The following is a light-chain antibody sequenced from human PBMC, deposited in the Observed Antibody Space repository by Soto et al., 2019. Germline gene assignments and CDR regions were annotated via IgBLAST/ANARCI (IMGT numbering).Light chain of an antibody. J-gene: IGKJ5*01. CDR2: DAS. CDR3: PQCDDRPIT. V-gene: IGKV1-33*01. Sequence: DIQVPQSLSSLYASVGDRVTITCQASQDIIHYLNWYQQKPGKAPKLLVYDASNLEAGVPSRFSGSESGTDFSLTLSRLQPEDIATYYCPQCDDRPITFGNGTRLEIK. CDR1: QDIIHY.